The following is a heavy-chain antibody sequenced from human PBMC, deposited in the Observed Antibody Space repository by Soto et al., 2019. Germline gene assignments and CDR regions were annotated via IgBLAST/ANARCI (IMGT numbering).Heavy chain of an antibody. CDR2: INAGNGNT. CDR1: GYTFTSYA. J-gene: IGHJ4*02. V-gene: IGHV1-3*01. Sequence: QVPLGQSGAEVKKHEASVKDSFKDSGYTFTSYAMHWVRQAPGQSLEWMGWINAGNGNTKYSQNFQGRVTLTRDTSASTAYMELSSLRSEDTAVYYCARYIRLAGDSWGQGTLVTVSS. CDR3: ARYIRLAGDS.